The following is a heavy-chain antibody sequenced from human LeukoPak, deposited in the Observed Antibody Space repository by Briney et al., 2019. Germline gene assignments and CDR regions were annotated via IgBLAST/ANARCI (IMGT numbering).Heavy chain of an antibody. J-gene: IGHJ4*02. CDR2: SSSSSSYI. V-gene: IGHV3-21*04. CDR1: GFTFSSYS. D-gene: IGHD3-9*01. CDR3: ATRGDILTGYPYYFDY. Sequence: GGSLRLSCAASGFTFSSYSMNWVRQAPGKGLEWVSSSSSSSSYIYYADSVKGRFTISRDNAKNSLYLQMNSLRAEDTAVYYCATRGDILTGYPYYFDYWGQGTLVTVSS.